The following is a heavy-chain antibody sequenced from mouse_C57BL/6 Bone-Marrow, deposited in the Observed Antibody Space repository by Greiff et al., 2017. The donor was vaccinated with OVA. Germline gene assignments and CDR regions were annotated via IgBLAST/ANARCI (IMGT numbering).Heavy chain of an antibody. CDR1: GYSITSGYY. V-gene: IGHV3-6*01. J-gene: IGHJ3*01. CDR3: ARGIYYSAWFAY. D-gene: IGHD2-1*01. CDR2: ISYDGSN. Sequence: EVQLVESGPGLVKPSQSLSLTCSVTGYSITSGYYWNWIRQFPGNKLEWMGYISYDGSNNYNPSLKNRISITRDTSKNQFFLKLNSVTTEDTATYYCARGIYYSAWFAYWGQGTLVTVSA.